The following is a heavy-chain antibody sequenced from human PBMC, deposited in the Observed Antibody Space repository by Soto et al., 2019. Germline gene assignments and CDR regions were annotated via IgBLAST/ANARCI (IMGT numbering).Heavy chain of an antibody. CDR1: GGTFSSYA. CDR3: ARDRCGGGTGSTLFDY. Sequence: QVQLVQSGAEVKKPGSSVKVSCKASGGTFSSYAISWVRQAPGQGLEWMGGSIPSFGTANYAQTFQGRVTITADESTSTAYMELSSLRSEDTAVYYCARDRCGGGTGSTLFDYWGQGTLVTVSS. J-gene: IGHJ4*02. CDR2: SIPSFGTA. V-gene: IGHV1-69*01. D-gene: IGHD2-15*01.